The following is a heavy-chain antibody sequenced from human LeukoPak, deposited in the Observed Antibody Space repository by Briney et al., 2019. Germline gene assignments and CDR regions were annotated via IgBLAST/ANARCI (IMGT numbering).Heavy chain of an antibody. D-gene: IGHD3-22*01. CDR3: ARDSFYYDSSGYFKSNKNWFDP. J-gene: IGHJ5*02. CDR2: IYYSGST. V-gene: IGHV4-39*07. CDR1: GGSISSSPYY. Sequence: NSSETLSLTCTVSGGSISSSPYYWGWIRQPPGKGLEWIGSIYYSGSTYYESSLKSRVTISVDTSKNQFSLKLTSVTAADTAVYYCARDSFYYDSSGYFKSNKNWFDPWGQGTLVTVSS.